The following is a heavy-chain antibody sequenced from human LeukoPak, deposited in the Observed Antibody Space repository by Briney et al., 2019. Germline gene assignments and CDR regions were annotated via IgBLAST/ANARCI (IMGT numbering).Heavy chain of an antibody. J-gene: IGHJ6*02. CDR1: GGSISSGGYY. CDR2: TQYSGSV. Sequence: SETLSLTCTVSGGSISSGGYYWGWIRQHPGKGLEWIGYTQYSGSVYQNPSLRSRFTMSVDTSKNQFSLQLNSVTAADTAVYYCARDSGYYAVTTLRPCGMDVWGQGTTVTVSS. D-gene: IGHD4-17*01. CDR3: ARDSGYYAVTTLRPCGMDV. V-gene: IGHV4-30-4*08.